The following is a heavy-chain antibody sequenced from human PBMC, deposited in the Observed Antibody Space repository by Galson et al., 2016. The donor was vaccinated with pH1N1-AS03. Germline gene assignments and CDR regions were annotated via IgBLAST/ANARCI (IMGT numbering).Heavy chain of an antibody. CDR2: IRWDGAT. CDR3: VRDMGTTTAASGF. D-gene: IGHD6-13*01. CDR1: GFTFDYYA. Sequence: LRLSCAATGFTFDYYAMHWIRQRPGKGLEWVSGIRWDGATGYADSVQGRFTISSDQAKTSLYLQMTSLKIAGTALYYCVRDMGTTTAASGFWGQGILVTVSA. J-gene: IGHJ4*02. V-gene: IGHV3-9*01.